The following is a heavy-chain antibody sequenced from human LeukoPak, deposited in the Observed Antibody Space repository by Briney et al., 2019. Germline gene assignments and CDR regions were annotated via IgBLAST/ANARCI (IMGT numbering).Heavy chain of an antibody. CDR1: GFTFSDYY. CDR2: ISSSGSTI. D-gene: IGHD6-13*01. V-gene: IGHV3-11*01. Sequence: GGSLRLSCAASGFTFSDYYMSLIRQAPGKGLEWVSYISSSGSTIYYADSVKGRFTISRDNAKNSLYLQMNSLRAEDTAVYYCARDSSSWFEAKHWFDPWAREPWSPSPQ. CDR3: ARDSSSWFEAKHWFDP. J-gene: IGHJ5*02.